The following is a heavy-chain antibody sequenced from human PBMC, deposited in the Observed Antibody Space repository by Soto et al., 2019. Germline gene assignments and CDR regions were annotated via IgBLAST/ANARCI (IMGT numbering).Heavy chain of an antibody. J-gene: IGHJ6*02. Sequence: QVQLVESGGGVVQPGRSLRLSCAASGFTFSSYGMHWVRQAPGKGLEWVAVISYDGSNKYYADSVKGRFTISRDNSKNTLYLQMNSLRAEDTAEYYCAKARYCTNGVCFHYYYYYGMDVWGQGTTVTVSS. CDR3: AKARYCTNGVCFHYYYYYGMDV. V-gene: IGHV3-30*18. CDR1: GFTFSSYG. CDR2: ISYDGSNK. D-gene: IGHD2-8*01.